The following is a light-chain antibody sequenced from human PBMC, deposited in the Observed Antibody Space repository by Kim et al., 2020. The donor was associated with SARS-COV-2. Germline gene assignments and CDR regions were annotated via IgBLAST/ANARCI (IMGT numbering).Light chain of an antibody. V-gene: IGLV2-11*01. CDR1: SSDVGGYNY. J-gene: IGLJ3*02. Sequence: QSGTISCTGTSSDVGGYNYVSWYQQHPGKAPKLMIYDVSKRPSGVPDRFSGSKSGNTASLTISGLQAEDEADYYCCSYAGSYFFWVFGGGTQLTVL. CDR2: DVS. CDR3: CSYAGSYFFWV.